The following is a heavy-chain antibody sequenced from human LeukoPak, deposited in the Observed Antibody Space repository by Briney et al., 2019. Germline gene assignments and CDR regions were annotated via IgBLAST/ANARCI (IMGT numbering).Heavy chain of an antibody. J-gene: IGHJ4*02. Sequence: PGGSLRLSCAASGFTFSSYAMHWVRQAPGKGLAWVAVISYDGSNKYYADSVKGRFTISRDNSKNTLYLQMNSLRAEDTAVYYCARDPIAVAGTGRYFDYWGQGTLVTVSS. CDR2: ISYDGSNK. CDR3: ARDPIAVAGTGRYFDY. D-gene: IGHD6-19*01. CDR1: GFTFSSYA. V-gene: IGHV3-30*04.